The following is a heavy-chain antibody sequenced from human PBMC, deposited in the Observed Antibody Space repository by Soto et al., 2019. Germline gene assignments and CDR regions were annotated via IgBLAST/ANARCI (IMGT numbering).Heavy chain of an antibody. Sequence: GGSLRLSCAASGFTFSSYDMHWVRQATGKGLEWVSAIGTAGDTYYPGSVKGRFTISRENAKNSLYLQMNSLRAEDTAVYYCSRARTPYYYDNSGSNPDFDYWGQGT. D-gene: IGHD3-22*01. CDR1: GFTFSSYD. V-gene: IGHV3-13*01. J-gene: IGHJ4*02. CDR2: IGTAGDT. CDR3: SRARTPYYYDNSGSNPDFDY.